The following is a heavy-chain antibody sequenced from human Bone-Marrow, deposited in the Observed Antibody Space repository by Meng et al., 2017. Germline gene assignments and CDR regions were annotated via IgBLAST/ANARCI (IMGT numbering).Heavy chain of an antibody. CDR1: GFTFSSYE. CDR3: ARDHSGYDFWSGYSLSYYYYGMDV. D-gene: IGHD3-3*01. Sequence: GGSLRLSCAASGFTFSSYEMNWVRQAPGKGLEWVSYISSSGSTIYYADSVKGRFTISRDNAKNSLYLQMNSLRAEDTAVYYCARDHSGYDFWSGYSLSYYYYGMDVWGQGPTVTVSS. CDR2: ISSSGSTI. J-gene: IGHJ6*02. V-gene: IGHV3-48*03.